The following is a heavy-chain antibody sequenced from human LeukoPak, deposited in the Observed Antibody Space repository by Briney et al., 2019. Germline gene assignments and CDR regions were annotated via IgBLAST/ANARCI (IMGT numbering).Heavy chain of an antibody. CDR3: AKDIGLQFYSSGWLYYYGMDV. Sequence: PGGSLRLSCAASGFTFSDYTINWVRQAPGKGLEWVSGLSGSGGTTYYADSVKGRFTISRDNSKNTLYLQMDSLRAEDTALYYCAKDIGLQFYSSGWLYYYGMDVWGQGTTVTVSS. CDR1: GFTFSDYT. J-gene: IGHJ6*02. V-gene: IGHV3-23*01. CDR2: LSGSGGTT. D-gene: IGHD6-19*01.